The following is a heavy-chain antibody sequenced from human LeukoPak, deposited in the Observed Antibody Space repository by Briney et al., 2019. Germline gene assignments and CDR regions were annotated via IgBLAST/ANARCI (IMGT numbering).Heavy chain of an antibody. J-gene: IGHJ6*02. D-gene: IGHD3-10*01. CDR1: GYTFTSYG. V-gene: IGHV1-18*01. Sequence: ASVKVSCKASGYTFTSYGISWVRQAPGQGLEWMGRISAYNGNTNYAQKLQGRVTMTTDTSTSTAYMELRSLRSDDTAVYYCARERGITMVRGVMFYYGMDVWGQGTTVTVSS. CDR2: ISAYNGNT. CDR3: ARERGITMVRGVMFYYGMDV.